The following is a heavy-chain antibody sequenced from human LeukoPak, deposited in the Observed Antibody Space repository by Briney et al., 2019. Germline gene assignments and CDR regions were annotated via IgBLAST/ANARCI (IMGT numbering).Heavy chain of an antibody. D-gene: IGHD6-6*01. CDR2: IFYSGST. CDR1: GGSISSSSYY. J-gene: IGHJ6*02. CDR3: ARRQYSSFVPRYYYYGMDV. V-gene: IGHV4-39*01. Sequence: PSETLSLTCTVSGGSISSSSYYWGWIRQPPGKGLEWIGTIFYSGSTYYNPSLESRVTISVDTSKNQFSLKLSSVTAADTAVYYCARRQYSSFVPRYYYYGMDVWGQGTTVTVSS.